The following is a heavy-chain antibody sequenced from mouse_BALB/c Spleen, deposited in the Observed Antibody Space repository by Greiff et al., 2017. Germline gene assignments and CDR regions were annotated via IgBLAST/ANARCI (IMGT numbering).Heavy chain of an antibody. CDR3: AREATFHYYAMDY. Sequence: EVKLMESGPGLVKPSQSLSLTCTVTGYSITSDYAWNWIRQFPGNKLEWMGYISYSGSTSYNPSLKSRISITRDTSKNQFFLQLNSVTTEDTATYYCAREATFHYYAMDYWGQGTSVTVSS. D-gene: IGHD3-2*02. V-gene: IGHV3-2*02. CDR2: ISYSGST. J-gene: IGHJ4*01. CDR1: GYSITSDYA.